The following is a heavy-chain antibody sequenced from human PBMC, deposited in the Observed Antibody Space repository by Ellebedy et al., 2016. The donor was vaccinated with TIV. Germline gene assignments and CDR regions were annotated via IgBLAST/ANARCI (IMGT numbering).Heavy chain of an antibody. CDR2: IYYSGST. D-gene: IGHD4-23*01. Sequence: MPSETLSLTCTVSGGSISSGGYYWSWIRQHPGKGLEWIGYIYYSGSTYYNPSLKSRVTISVDTSKNQFSLKLSSVTAADTAVYYCARKPIYGGNFDYWGQGTLVTVSS. CDR1: GGSISSGGYY. J-gene: IGHJ4*02. CDR3: ARKPIYGGNFDY. V-gene: IGHV4-31*03.